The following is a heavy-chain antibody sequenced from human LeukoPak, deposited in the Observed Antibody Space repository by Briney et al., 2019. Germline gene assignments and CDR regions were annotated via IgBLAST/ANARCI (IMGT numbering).Heavy chain of an antibody. CDR1: GFAFSTYW. CDR2: INPDGSTT. CDR3: TRVSYFFDS. D-gene: IGHD6-6*01. Sequence: GGSLRLSCVASGFAFSTYWMHWVRQAPGKGLVWVSRINPDGSTTNYADSVKGRFTISRDNAKNTLYLQMNSLRAEDTAVYYCTRVSYFFDSWGQGTLVTVSS. J-gene: IGHJ4*02. V-gene: IGHV3-74*01.